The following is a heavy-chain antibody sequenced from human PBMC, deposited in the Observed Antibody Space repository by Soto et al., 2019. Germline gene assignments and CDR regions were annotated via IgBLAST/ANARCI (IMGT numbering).Heavy chain of an antibody. Sequence: SETLSLTCAVSGYSISSGYYWGWIRQPPGKGLEWIGSIYHSGSTYYNPSLKSRVTISVDTSKNQFSLKLSSVTAADTAVYYCAXAEFYYGSGSPEYGMDVWGLGTTVTVSS. CDR1: GYSISSGYY. D-gene: IGHD3-10*01. CDR3: AXAEFYYGSGSPEYGMDV. CDR2: IYHSGST. J-gene: IGHJ6*02. V-gene: IGHV4-38-2*01.